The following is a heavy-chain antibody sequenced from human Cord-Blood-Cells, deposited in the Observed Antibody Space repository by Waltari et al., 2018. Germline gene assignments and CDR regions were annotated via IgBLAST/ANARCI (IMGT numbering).Heavy chain of an antibody. V-gene: IGHV3-21*01. CDR3: ARYCSSTSCYHDAFDI. J-gene: IGHJ3*02. D-gene: IGHD2-2*01. CDR1: GFTFSSYS. CDR2: ISSSRSYI. Sequence: EVQLVESGGGLVKPGGSLRLSCAASGFTFSSYSMNWVRQAPGKGLEWVSSISSSRSYIYYADSVKGRFTISRDNAKNSLYLQMNSLRAEDTAVYYCARYCSSTSCYHDAFDIWGQGTMVTVSS.